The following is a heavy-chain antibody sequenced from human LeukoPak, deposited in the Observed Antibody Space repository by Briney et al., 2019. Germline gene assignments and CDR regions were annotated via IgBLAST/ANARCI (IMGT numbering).Heavy chain of an antibody. CDR1: GDTFTSSD. D-gene: IGHD3-9*01. Sequence: ASVKVSCKTSGDTFTSSDVNWVRQATGQGLEWMGWMNPNSGNTGYAQKFQGRVTMTEDTSTDTAYMELSSLRSEDTAVYYCATIGVGLRILNAFDIWGQGTMVTVSS. CDR3: ATIGVGLRILNAFDI. J-gene: IGHJ3*02. V-gene: IGHV1-8*02. CDR2: MNPNSGNT.